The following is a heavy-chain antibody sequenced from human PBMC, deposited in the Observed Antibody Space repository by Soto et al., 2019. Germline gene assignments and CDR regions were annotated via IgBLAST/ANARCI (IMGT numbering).Heavy chain of an antibody. Sequence: QLQLQESGSGLVKPSQTLSLTCAVSGGSISSGGYSWTWFRHPPGKGREWIGYIYHSGSTYYNPSLKSRVTISVDRSKNQFSLKLSSVTAADTAVYYCARGVATEIHDAFDIWGQGTMVTVSS. D-gene: IGHD5-12*01. V-gene: IGHV4-30-2*01. CDR2: IYHSGST. CDR3: ARGVATEIHDAFDI. CDR1: GGSISSGGYS. J-gene: IGHJ3*02.